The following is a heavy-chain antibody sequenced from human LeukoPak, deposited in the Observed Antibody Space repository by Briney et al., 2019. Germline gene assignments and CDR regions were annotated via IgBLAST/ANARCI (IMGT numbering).Heavy chain of an antibody. V-gene: IGHV1-2*02. Sequence: ASVTVSCKASGYTFTGYYMHWVRQAPGQGLEWMGWINPNSGGTNYAQKFQGRVTMTRDTSISTAYMELSRLRSDDTAVYYCAREENKNYYDSSGDFDYWGQGTLVTVSS. CDR2: INPNSGGT. J-gene: IGHJ4*02. CDR3: AREENKNYYDSSGDFDY. D-gene: IGHD3-22*01. CDR1: GYTFTGYY.